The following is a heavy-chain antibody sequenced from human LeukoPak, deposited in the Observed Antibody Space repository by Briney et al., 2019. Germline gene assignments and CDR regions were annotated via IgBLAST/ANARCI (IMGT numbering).Heavy chain of an antibody. V-gene: IGHV1-18*01. D-gene: IGHD2-15*01. CDR2: ISAYNGNT. CDR1: GYTFTSYG. J-gene: IGHJ4*02. Sequence: GASVKVSCKASGYTFTSYGISWVRQAPGQGLEWMGWISAYNGNTNYAQKLQGRVTMTTDTSTSTAYMELRSLRSDDTAVYYCARGLGYCSGGSCYSYYFDYWGQGTLVTVSS. CDR3: ARGLGYCSGGSCYSYYFDY.